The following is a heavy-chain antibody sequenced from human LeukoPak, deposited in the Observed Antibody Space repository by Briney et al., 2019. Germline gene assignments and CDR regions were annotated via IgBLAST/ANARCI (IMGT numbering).Heavy chain of an antibody. CDR2: INPNSGGT. D-gene: IGHD3-10*01. CDR3: ARGRLLWFGEGEDWFDP. CDR1: GYTFTGYY. J-gene: IGHJ5*02. Sequence: GASVKVSCKASGYTFTGYYMHWVRQAPGQGLEWMGWINPNSGGTNYAQKFQGWVTMTRDTSISTVYMELSRLRSDDTAVYYCARGRLLWFGEGEDWFDPWGQGTLVTVSS. V-gene: IGHV1-2*04.